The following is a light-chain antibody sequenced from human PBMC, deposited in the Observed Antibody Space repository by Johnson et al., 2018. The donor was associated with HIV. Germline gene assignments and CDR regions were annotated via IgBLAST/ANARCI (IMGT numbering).Light chain of an antibody. CDR1: SSNIGNNY. Sequence: SVLTQPPSVSAAPGQKVTISCSGSSSNIGNNYVSWYQQLPGTAPKLLIYDNNKRPSGIPDRFSGSKSGTSATLGIPGLPTGDEADYYCGTWDNSLSAHVFGTGTKVTVL. CDR2: DNN. J-gene: IGLJ1*01. CDR3: GTWDNSLSAHV. V-gene: IGLV1-51*01.